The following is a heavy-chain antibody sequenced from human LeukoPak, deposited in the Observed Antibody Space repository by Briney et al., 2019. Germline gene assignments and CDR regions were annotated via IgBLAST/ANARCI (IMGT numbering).Heavy chain of an antibody. CDR1: GFTFSSYG. J-gene: IGHJ6*03. Sequence: GGSLRLSCAASGFTFSSYGMSWVRQAPGKGLEWVSAISGSGGSTYYADSVKGRFTISRDNSKNTLYLQMNSLRAEDTAVYYCAKDSADCGDYDTSLYYYYYMDVWGKGTTVTVSS. CDR2: ISGSGGST. V-gene: IGHV3-23*01. D-gene: IGHD4-17*01. CDR3: AKDSADCGDYDTSLYYYYYMDV.